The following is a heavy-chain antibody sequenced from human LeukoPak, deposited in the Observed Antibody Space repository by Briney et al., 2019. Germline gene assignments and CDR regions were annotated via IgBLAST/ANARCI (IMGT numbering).Heavy chain of an antibody. V-gene: IGHV1-8*01. CDR2: MNPNSGNT. CDR3: ASSSSSWSDNWFDP. Sequence: GASVKVSCTASGYTFTSYDINWVRQATGQGLEWMGWMNPNSGNTGYAQKFQGRVTMTRNTSISTAYMELSSLRSEDTAVDYCASSSSSWSDNWFDPWGQGTLVTVSS. CDR1: GYTFTSYD. D-gene: IGHD6-13*01. J-gene: IGHJ5*02.